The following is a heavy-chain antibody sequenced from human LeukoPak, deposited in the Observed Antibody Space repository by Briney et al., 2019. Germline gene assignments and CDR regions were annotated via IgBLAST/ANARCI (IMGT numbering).Heavy chain of an antibody. J-gene: IGHJ4*02. V-gene: IGHV3-9*03. Sequence: PGRSLRLSCAASGFTFDDYAMHWVRQAPGKGLEWVSGISWNSGSIGYADSVKGRFAISRDNAKNSLYLQMNSLRAEDMALYYCARIAGGYDYVWGSYRWRYFDYWGQGTLVTVSS. D-gene: IGHD3-16*02. CDR2: ISWNSGSI. CDR1: GFTFDDYA. CDR3: ARIAGGYDYVWGSYRWRYFDY.